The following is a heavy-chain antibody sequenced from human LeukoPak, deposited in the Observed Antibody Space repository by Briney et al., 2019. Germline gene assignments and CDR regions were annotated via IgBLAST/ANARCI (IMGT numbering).Heavy chain of an antibody. CDR2: IYYSVST. J-gene: IGHJ4*02. Sequence: EPSETLSLTCAVDGGSFSGDYWSWIRQPPRKGLEWIGSIYYSVSTYYNPSLKSRVTISVDTSKNQFSLKLSSVTAADTAVYYCARGRYSYGVWGQGTLVTVSS. D-gene: IGHD5-18*01. CDR3: ARGRYSYGV. CDR1: GGSFSGDY. V-gene: IGHV4-34*01.